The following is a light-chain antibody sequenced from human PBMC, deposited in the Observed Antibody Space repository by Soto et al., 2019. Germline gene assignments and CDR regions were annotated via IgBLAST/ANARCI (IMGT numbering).Light chain of an antibody. CDR1: QSVSSSY. CDR2: GAS. J-gene: IGKJ1*01. CDR3: QQYGSSPRT. V-gene: IGKV3-20*01. Sequence: EIVLTQSPGTLSLSPGERATLSCRASQSVSSSYLAWYQQKPGQAPRLLIYGASSRATGIPVRFSGSGSGTDFTLTISRLEPEDVAVYYCQQYGSSPRTFGQGTKVDIK.